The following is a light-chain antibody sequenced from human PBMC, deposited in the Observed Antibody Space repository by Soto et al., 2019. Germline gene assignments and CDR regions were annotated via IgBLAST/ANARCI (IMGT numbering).Light chain of an antibody. CDR3: QQSYSTLRRT. V-gene: IGKV1-39*01. CDR2: AAS. CDR1: QSISSY. J-gene: IGKJ1*01. Sequence: DIQMTQSPSSLSASVGDRVTITCRASQSISSYLNWYQEKPGKAPKLLIYAASSLQSGVPSRFSGSGSGTDFTLTISSLQPEDSATYHCQQSYSTLRRTFGQGTKVDI.